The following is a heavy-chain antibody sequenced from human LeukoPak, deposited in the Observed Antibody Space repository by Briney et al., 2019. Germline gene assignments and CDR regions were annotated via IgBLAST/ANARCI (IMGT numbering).Heavy chain of an antibody. J-gene: IGHJ4*02. CDR3: VKDRIPDGYYSVDF. D-gene: IGHD3-3*01. V-gene: IGHV3-23*01. CDR2: IIGNAGQI. CDR1: GFSFSIFA. Sequence: GGSLRLSCEASGFSFSIFAMNWVRQAPGKGLEWVSLIIGNAGQIFYSDSAKGRFTISRDNSKNTLYLQMNSLRAEDTAIYYCVKDRIPDGYYSVDFWGRGTLVTVSS.